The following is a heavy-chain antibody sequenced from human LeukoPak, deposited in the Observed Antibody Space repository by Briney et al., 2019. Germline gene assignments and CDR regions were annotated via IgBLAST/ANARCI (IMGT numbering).Heavy chain of an antibody. D-gene: IGHD2-15*01. CDR1: GFTVSSHY. J-gene: IGHJ4*02. CDR2: IYTAGVT. V-gene: IGHV3-66*01. CDR3: ARVQGSGLPRWY. Sequence: GESLRLSCAASGFTVSSHYMTWVRQAPGKGLEWVSVIYTAGVTFYADSVKGRFTISRDNSENTLYLQMNSLRVEDTAVYYCARVQGSGLPRWYWGQGTLVTVSS.